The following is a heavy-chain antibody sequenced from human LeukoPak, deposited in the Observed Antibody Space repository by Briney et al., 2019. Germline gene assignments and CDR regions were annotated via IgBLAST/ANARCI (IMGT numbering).Heavy chain of an antibody. CDR3: ARVRVRGIITYYFDY. CDR1: GFTFSSYW. Sequence: GGSLRLSCAASGFTFSSYWMSWVRQAPGKGLEWVANIKQDGSEKYYVDSVKGRFTISRDNAKNSLCLQMNSLRAEDTAVYYRARVRVRGIITYYFDYWGQGTLVTVSS. CDR2: IKQDGSEK. J-gene: IGHJ4*02. D-gene: IGHD3-10*01. V-gene: IGHV3-7*01.